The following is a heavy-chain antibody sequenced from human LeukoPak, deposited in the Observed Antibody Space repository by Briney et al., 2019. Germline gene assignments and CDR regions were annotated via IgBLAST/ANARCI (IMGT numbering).Heavy chain of an antibody. CDR1: GFTFSNYS. Sequence: GGSLRLSCAASGFTFSNYSMNWVRQVPGKGLEWVSGISGSGGSTYYADSVKGRFTISRDNSKNRLYLQMNSLRAEDTAVYYCAKRPRGNYLDPFDYWGQGTLVTVSA. V-gene: IGHV3-23*01. CDR2: ISGSGGST. D-gene: IGHD3-10*01. CDR3: AKRPRGNYLDPFDY. J-gene: IGHJ4*02.